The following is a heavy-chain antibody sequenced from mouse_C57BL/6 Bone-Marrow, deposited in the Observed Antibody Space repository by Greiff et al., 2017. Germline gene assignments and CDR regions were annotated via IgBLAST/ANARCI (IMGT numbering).Heavy chain of an antibody. D-gene: IGHD2-5*01. CDR3: VYSNFFAY. Sequence: VQLQQPGTELVKPGASVKLSCKASGYTITSYWMHWVKQRTGQGLEWIGKINPSDGGTNYTEKFKSKATLTVDKSSSTAYMQLSSLTSEDSAVYYCVYSNFFAYWGQGTLVTVSA. J-gene: IGHJ3*01. CDR2: INPSDGGT. V-gene: IGHV1-53*01. CDR1: GYTITSYW.